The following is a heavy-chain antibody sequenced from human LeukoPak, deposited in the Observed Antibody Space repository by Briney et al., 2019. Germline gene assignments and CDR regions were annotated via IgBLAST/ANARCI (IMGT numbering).Heavy chain of an antibody. J-gene: IGHJ3*02. CDR2: ISYDGSNK. D-gene: IGHD5-18*01. V-gene: IGHV3-30*18. Sequence: GGSLRLSCAASGFTFSSYDMHWVRQAPGKGLEWVAVISYDGSNKYYADSVKGRFTISRDNSKNTLYLQMNSLRAEDTAVYYCAKPVVDTAIGDAFDIWGQGTMVTVSS. CDR1: GFTFSSYD. CDR3: AKPVVDTAIGDAFDI.